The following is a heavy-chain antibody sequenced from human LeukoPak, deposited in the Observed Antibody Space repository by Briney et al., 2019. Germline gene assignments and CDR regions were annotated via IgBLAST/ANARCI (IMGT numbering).Heavy chain of an antibody. Sequence: PGGSLRLSCAASGFTFSSYTMNWVRQAPGKGLEWVSSISSSSSYIYYADSVKGRFTISRDNAKNSLYLQMSSLRAEDTAVYYCAELGITMIGGVWGKGTTVTISS. D-gene: IGHD3-10*02. CDR2: ISSSSSYI. V-gene: IGHV3-21*01. CDR3: AELGITMIGGV. J-gene: IGHJ6*04. CDR1: GFTFSSYT.